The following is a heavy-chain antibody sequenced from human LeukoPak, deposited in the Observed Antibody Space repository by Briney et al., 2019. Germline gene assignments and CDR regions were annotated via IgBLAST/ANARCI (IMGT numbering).Heavy chain of an antibody. Sequence: KPSETLSLTCAVYGGSFSGYYWSWIRQPPGKGLEWIGEINHSGSTNYNPSLKSRVTISVDTSKNQFSLKLRSVTAGDTAVYYCGRLSGSNDYWGQGTLVTVSS. V-gene: IGHV4-34*01. CDR1: GGSFSGYY. J-gene: IGHJ4*02. CDR2: INHSGST. CDR3: GRLSGSNDY. D-gene: IGHD1-26*01.